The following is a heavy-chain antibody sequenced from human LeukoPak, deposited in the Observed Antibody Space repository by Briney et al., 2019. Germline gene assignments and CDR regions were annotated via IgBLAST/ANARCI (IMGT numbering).Heavy chain of an antibody. D-gene: IGHD3-10*01. V-gene: IGHV3-11*04. CDR1: GFTFSDYY. Sequence: GGSLRLSCAASGFTFSDYYMSWIRQAPGKGLEWVSYISSSSSTIYYADSVKGRFTISRDNAKNSLYLQMNSLRAEDTAVYHCARVGFNYYGSGSYGYWGQGTLVTVSS. J-gene: IGHJ4*02. CDR2: ISSSSSTI. CDR3: ARVGFNYYGSGSYGY.